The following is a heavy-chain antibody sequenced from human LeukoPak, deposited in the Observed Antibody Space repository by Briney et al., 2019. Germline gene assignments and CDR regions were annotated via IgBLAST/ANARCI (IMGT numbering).Heavy chain of an antibody. Sequence: HPGGSLRRSCAASGFTFSNYWIHWVRQAPGKGLVWVSRIDNAGSITTYADSVKGRFTISRDNAKNTLYLQMNSLRAEDTAVYYCARELSGYSSDYWGQGTLVTVSS. D-gene: IGHD6-13*01. CDR3: ARELSGYSSDY. CDR1: GFTFSNYW. CDR2: IDNAGSIT. V-gene: IGHV3-74*03. J-gene: IGHJ4*02.